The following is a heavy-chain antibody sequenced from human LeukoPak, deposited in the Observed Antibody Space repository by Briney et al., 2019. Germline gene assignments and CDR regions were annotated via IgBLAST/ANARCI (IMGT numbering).Heavy chain of an antibody. CDR3: ARLPKKYYDFWSGYPRAFDI. J-gene: IGHJ3*02. CDR2: IYYSGST. CDR1: GGSISSSSYY. Sequence: PSETLSLTCTVSGGSISSSSYYWGCIRQPPGKGLEWIGSIYYSGSTYYNPSLKSRVTISVDTSKNQFSLKLSSVTAADTAVYYCARLPKKYYDFWSGYPRAFDIWGQGTMVTVSS. D-gene: IGHD3-3*01. V-gene: IGHV4-39*01.